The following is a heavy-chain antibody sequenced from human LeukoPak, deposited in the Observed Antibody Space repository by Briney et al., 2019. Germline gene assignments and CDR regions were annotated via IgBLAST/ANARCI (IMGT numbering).Heavy chain of an antibody. V-gene: IGHV4-34*01. D-gene: IGHD3-10*01. CDR3: ARMVVAITMVRGVIMTRGPFDA. CDR2: INHSGST. Sequence: SEPLSLTCAVYGGSFRVYYWIWIRQPPGKGLEWIGEINHSGSTNYNPSLKSRVTISEDTSKNQFALKQSTLTAADTAVYYCARMVVAITMVRGVIMTRGPFDAWGQETLVTVSS. CDR1: GGSFRVYY. J-gene: IGHJ5*02.